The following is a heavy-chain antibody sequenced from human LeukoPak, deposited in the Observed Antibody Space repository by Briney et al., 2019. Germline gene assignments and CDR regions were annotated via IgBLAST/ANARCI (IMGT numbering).Heavy chain of an antibody. V-gene: IGHV3-11*01. D-gene: IGHD6-13*01. J-gene: IGHJ4*02. CDR3: ARDQRYSSSSPHGY. CDR2: MSSSGNTI. Sequence: GGSLRLSCAASGFAFSNYAMSWIRQAPGKGLEWVSSMSSSGNTIYYADSVKGRFTISRDNAKDSLYLQMNSLRAEDTAVYYCARDQRYSSSSPHGYWGQGTLVTVSS. CDR1: GFAFSNYA.